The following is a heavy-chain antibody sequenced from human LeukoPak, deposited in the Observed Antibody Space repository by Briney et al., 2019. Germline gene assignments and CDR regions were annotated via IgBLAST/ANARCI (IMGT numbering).Heavy chain of an antibody. D-gene: IGHD3-10*01. CDR2: IKQDGSEK. V-gene: IGHV3-7*01. J-gene: IGHJ4*02. CDR3: ARVGITMIRGVITVDY. Sequence: GGSLRLSCAASGFTFSSYWMSWVRQAPGKGLEWVANIKQDGSEKYYVDSVKGRFTISRDNAKNSLYLQVNSLRAEDTAVYYCARVGITMIRGVITVDYWGQGTLVTVSS. CDR1: GFTFSSYW.